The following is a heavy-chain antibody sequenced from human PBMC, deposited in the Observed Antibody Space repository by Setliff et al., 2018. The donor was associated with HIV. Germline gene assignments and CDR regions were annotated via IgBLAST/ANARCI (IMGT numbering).Heavy chain of an antibody. CDR3: ARDLPLSGREGEFDY. CDR2: ISYDGSNK. CDR1: GFAFNKYC. V-gene: IGHV3-30*12. Sequence: GSLRLSCVASGFAFNKYCMHWVRQAPGKGLEWVAVISYDGSNKYYADSVKGRFTISRDNSKNTLYLQMNSLRAEDTAVYYCARDLPLSGREGEFDYWGQGTQVTVSS. J-gene: IGHJ4*02. D-gene: IGHD6-19*01.